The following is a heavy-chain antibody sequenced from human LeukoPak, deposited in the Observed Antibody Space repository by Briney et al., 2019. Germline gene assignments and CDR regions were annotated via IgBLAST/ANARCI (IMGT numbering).Heavy chain of an antibody. CDR1: GFTFSSYS. D-gene: IGHD6-19*01. J-gene: IGHJ4*02. CDR2: NSGSGGST. Sequence: PGGSLRLSCAASGFTFSSYSMNWVRQAPGKGLEWVSGNSGSGGSTYYADSVKGRFTISRDNSKNTVYLQMNSLRAEDTAVYYCAKDLYSSGWYSTLDNWGQGILVTVSS. V-gene: IGHV3-23*01. CDR3: AKDLYSSGWYSTLDN.